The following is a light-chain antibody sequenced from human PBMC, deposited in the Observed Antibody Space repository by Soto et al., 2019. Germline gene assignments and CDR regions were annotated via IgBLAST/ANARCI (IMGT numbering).Light chain of an antibody. CDR1: QIISSY. Sequence: DIQMTQSPSSLSASVGDRVTITCRASQIISSYLNWYQQKPGKAPELLVYAASSLHSGVPSRFSGSGSGTDFTLTISSLQPEDFATYYCQQLNSYPRTFGPGTKVDIK. J-gene: IGKJ3*01. V-gene: IGKV1-39*01. CDR2: AAS. CDR3: QQLNSYPRT.